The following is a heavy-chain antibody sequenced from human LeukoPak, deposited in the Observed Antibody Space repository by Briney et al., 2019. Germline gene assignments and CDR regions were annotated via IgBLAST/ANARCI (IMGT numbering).Heavy chain of an antibody. D-gene: IGHD1-1*01. CDR1: GFTFSSHG. CDR2: ISGSGGST. J-gene: IGHJ6*03. CDR3: ARDPYNGAYSEGYYYYYMDV. Sequence: PGGTLRLSCAASGFTFSSHGMSWVRQAPGKGLEWVSAISGSGGSTYYADSVKGRFTISRDNSKNTLYLQMNSLRVEDTAIYYCARDPYNGAYSEGYYYYYMDVWGKGTTVTVSS. V-gene: IGHV3-23*01.